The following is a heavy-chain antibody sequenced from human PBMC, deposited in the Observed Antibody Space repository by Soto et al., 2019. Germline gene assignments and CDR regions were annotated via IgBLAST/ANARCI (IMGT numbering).Heavy chain of an antibody. CDR3: ARDLPVDY. Sequence: GGSLRLSCAASGFTFSSYSMNWVRQAPGKGLEWVSYISSSSSTIYYADSVKGRFTISRDNAKNSLYLQMNSLRAEDTAVYYCARDLPVDYWGQGTLVTVSS. CDR2: ISSSSSTI. J-gene: IGHJ4*02. CDR1: GFTFSSYS. V-gene: IGHV3-48*01.